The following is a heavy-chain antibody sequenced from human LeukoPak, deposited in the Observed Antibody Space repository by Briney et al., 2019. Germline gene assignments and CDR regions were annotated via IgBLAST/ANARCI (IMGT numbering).Heavy chain of an antibody. J-gene: IGHJ3*02. CDR3: ARDLAPYSSSWYDAWCAFDI. CDR1: GYTFTGYY. CDR2: INPNSGGT. V-gene: IGHV1-2*02. Sequence: GASVKVSCKASGYTFTGYYMHWVRQAPGQGLEWMGWINPNSGGTNYAQKFQGRVTMTRDTSISTAYMELSRLRSDDTAVYYCARDLAPYSSSWYDAWCAFDIWGQGTMVTASS. D-gene: IGHD6-13*01.